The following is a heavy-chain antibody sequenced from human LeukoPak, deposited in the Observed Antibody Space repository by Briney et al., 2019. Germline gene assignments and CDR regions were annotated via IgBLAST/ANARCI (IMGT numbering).Heavy chain of an antibody. Sequence: SETLSLTCTVSGGSISSYYWSWIRQPPGKGLEWIGYIYYGGSTNYNPSPKSRVTISVDTSKNQFSLKLSSVTAADTAVYYCARHYDSSGYQFDYWGQGTLVTVSS. CDR2: IYYGGST. J-gene: IGHJ4*02. D-gene: IGHD3-22*01. CDR1: GGSISSYY. V-gene: IGHV4-59*08. CDR3: ARHYDSSGYQFDY.